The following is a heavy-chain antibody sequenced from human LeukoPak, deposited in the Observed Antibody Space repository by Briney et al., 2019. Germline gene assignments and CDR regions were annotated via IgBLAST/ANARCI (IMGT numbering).Heavy chain of an antibody. J-gene: IGHJ4*02. CDR3: VRGVGVSRFNYLDS. CDR1: GFTFSSYS. D-gene: IGHD6-13*01. CDR2: ISSSSSYI. V-gene: IGHV3-21*01. Sequence: KPGGSLRLSCAASGFTFSSYSMNWVRQAPGKGLEWVSSISSSSSYIYYADSVKGRFTISRDNAKNSLYLQMNSLRAEDTAVYYCVRGVGVSRFNYLDSWGQGTLVIVSS.